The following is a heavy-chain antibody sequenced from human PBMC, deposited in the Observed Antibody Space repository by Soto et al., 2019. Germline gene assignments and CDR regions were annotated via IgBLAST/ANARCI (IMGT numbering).Heavy chain of an antibody. CDR3: ARYIRGPTVFYFDF. V-gene: IGHV3-23*01. CDR2: ITYNGDNT. D-gene: IGHD5-18*01. Sequence: VGSLRLSCAASGFTFSSYAMTWVRQAPGKGLDWVSVITYNGDNTYYADSVKGRFTISRDNSKDTVHLQMNSLRAEDTAVYYCARYIRGPTVFYFDFWGPGVLVTVSS. CDR1: GFTFSSYA. J-gene: IGHJ4*02.